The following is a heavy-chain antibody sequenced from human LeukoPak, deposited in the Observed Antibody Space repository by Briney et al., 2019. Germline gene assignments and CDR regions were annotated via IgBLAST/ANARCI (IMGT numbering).Heavy chain of an antibody. CDR3: ARGTQSEYFQH. Sequence: SETLSLTCAVYGGSFSGYYWNWIRQPPGKGLEWIGEITHSGSSNYNPSLKSRVTISVDTSMKRFSLKLSSVTAADTAVYYCARGTQSEYFQHWGQGTLVTVSS. CDR2: ITHSGSS. D-gene: IGHD4-11*01. CDR1: GGSFSGYY. V-gene: IGHV4-34*01. J-gene: IGHJ1*01.